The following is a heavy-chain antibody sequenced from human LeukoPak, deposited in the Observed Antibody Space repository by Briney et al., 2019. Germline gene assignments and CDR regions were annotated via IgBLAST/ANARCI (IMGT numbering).Heavy chain of an antibody. CDR1: GFSFSDYF. CDR2: ISRSDNTT. Sequence: GGSLRLSCVGSGFSFSDYFMSLIRQAPGKGLEWISDISRSDNTTRHIDSVKGRFTISRDNAKNSLYLQMSRLRLDDAAVYYCARGLLGGGVFDLWGQGTLVAVSS. J-gene: IGHJ3*01. CDR3: ARGLLGGGVFDL. D-gene: IGHD3-16*01. V-gene: IGHV3-11*01.